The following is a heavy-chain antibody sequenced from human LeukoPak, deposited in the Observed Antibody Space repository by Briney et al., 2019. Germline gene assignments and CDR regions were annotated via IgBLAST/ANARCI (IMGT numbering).Heavy chain of an antibody. CDR1: GGSISSSAYY. V-gene: IGHV4-39*01. D-gene: IGHD3-10*01. CDR3: ARPPNTSYYGSGRGFFDL. Sequence: SETLSLTCTVSGGSISSSAYYWGWIRQSPGKGLEWIGSIYYSGGTYYNPSLKSRVTISVDTSKNQFSLKLNSVTAADTAVYYCARPPNTSYYGSGRGFFDLWGRGTLVTVSS. J-gene: IGHJ2*01. CDR2: IYYSGGT.